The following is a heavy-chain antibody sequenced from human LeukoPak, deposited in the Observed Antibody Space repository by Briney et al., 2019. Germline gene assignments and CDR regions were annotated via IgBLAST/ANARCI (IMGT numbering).Heavy chain of an antibody. CDR1: GYRFTSYW. V-gene: IGHV5-51*03. D-gene: IGHD6-6*01. CDR3: ARVEDSSSSHWFDP. Sequence: GESLQISLQGSGYRFTSYWIGWGRPMTGKGLEWMGIIYPGDSDTRYSPSFQGQVTISADKSISTAYLQWSSLKASDTAMYYCARVEDSSSSHWFDPWGQGTLVTVSS. J-gene: IGHJ5*02. CDR2: IYPGDSDT.